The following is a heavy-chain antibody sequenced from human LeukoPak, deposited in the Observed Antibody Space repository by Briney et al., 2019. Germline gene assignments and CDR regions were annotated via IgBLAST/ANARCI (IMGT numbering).Heavy chain of an antibody. Sequence: GASVKISCKASGYTFTDYFLHWVRQAPGQGLEGVGLINPGSDTANYAQKFQGSVTMTRDVSTSTVYMELSSLRSEDTAVYYCARITMVPGITNDYWGQGSLVTVSS. CDR1: GYTFTDYF. D-gene: IGHD3-10*01. CDR3: ARITMVPGITNDY. J-gene: IGHJ4*02. V-gene: IGHV1-46*01. CDR2: INPGSDTA.